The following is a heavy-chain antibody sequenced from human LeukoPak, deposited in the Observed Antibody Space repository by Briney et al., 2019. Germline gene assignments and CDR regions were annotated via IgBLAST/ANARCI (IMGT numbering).Heavy chain of an antibody. D-gene: IGHD1-26*01. CDR3: ARHEVGATFAY. Sequence: PSETLSLTHAVYGGSFSGYYWSWIRQPPGKGLEWIGEINHSGSTNYNPSLKGRVTISVDTSKNQFSLKLSSVTAADTAVYYCARHEVGATFAYWGQGTLVTVSS. CDR2: INHSGST. CDR1: GGSFSGYY. J-gene: IGHJ4*02. V-gene: IGHV4-34*01.